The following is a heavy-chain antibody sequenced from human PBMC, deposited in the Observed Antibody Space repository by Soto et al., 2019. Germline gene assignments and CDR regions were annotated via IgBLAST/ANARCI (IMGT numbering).Heavy chain of an antibody. CDR3: VNQAHGLDGVAFDY. V-gene: IGHV3-64D*06. CDR2: VSTSGRST. J-gene: IGHJ4*02. D-gene: IGHD2-15*01. CDR1: GFIFSEST. Sequence: EVQLVESGGGLVQPGGSLRLSCSASGFIFSESTIYWVRQVPGKGLEAISAVSTSGRSTYYADSVKDRFTISRDNSKNKLYLQMGILRPGDTAMYYCVNQAHGLDGVAFDYWGQGTQGAVAS.